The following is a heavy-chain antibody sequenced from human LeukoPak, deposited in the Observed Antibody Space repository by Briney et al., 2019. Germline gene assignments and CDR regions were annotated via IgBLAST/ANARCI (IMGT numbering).Heavy chain of an antibody. CDR1: GFTFSTYA. J-gene: IGHJ4*01. CDR3: ARDLRLGDRPSFDY. V-gene: IGHV3-30-3*01. CDR2: ISYNGGNS. D-gene: IGHD3-16*01. Sequence: GGSLRLSCAASGFTFSTYAMHWVRQAPGKGLEWVAVISYNGGNSFYADSVKGRFTISRDNSKDTLYLQMNSLRPEDTAVYYCARDLRLGDRPSFDYWGQGTLVT.